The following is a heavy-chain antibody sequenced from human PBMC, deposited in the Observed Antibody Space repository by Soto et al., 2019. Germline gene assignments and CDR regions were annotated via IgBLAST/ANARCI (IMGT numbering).Heavy chain of an antibody. CDR1: GYTFTIYG. V-gene: IGHV1-18*01. Sequence: EASVKVSCKASGYTFTIYGISWVRQAPGQGLEWMGWISAYNGNTNYAQKLQGRVTMTTDTSTSTAYMELRSLRSDDTAVYYCASGYYDSSGYVDAFDIWGQGTMVTVSS. J-gene: IGHJ3*02. CDR2: ISAYNGNT. CDR3: ASGYYDSSGYVDAFDI. D-gene: IGHD3-22*01.